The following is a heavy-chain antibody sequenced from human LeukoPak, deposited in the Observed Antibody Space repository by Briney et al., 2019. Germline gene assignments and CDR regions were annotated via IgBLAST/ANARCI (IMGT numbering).Heavy chain of an antibody. CDR2: IYGGGST. CDR3: ASASCSGSSCYSGYFDY. CDR1: GFXVSPNY. V-gene: IGHV3-53*01. Sequence: GGSLRLSCGASGFXVSPNYMSWVRQAPGKGLEWGSVIYGGGSTYYADSVRDRFTISRDNSKNTLYLQMNSLRVEDTAVYYCASASCSGSSCYSGYFDYWGQGTLVTVSS. J-gene: IGHJ4*02. D-gene: IGHD2-15*01.